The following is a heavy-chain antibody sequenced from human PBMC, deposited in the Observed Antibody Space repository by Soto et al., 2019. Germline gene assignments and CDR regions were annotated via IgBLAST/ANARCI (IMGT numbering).Heavy chain of an antibody. CDR2: MSRSGSTI. J-gene: IGHJ5*02. Sequence: GGSLRLSCAASGFTFSSYDMNLVRQAPGKGLEWVSYMSRSGSTIYYADSVEGRFTISRDKAKNSLYLQMNSVRAEDTAVYDCARGNTGGSGSPANWFDPWGQGTLVSVSS. CDR3: ARGNTGGSGSPANWFDP. D-gene: IGHD3-22*01. CDR1: GFTFSSYD. V-gene: IGHV3-48*03.